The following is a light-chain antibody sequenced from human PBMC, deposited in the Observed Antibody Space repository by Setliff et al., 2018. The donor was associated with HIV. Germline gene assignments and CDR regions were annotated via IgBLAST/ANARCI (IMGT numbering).Light chain of an antibody. CDR2: EVS. V-gene: IGLV2-14*01. CDR3: SSYTSSSTLNYV. CDR1: SSDIGGYNY. J-gene: IGLJ1*01. Sequence: QSALAQPASVSGSPGQSITIPCTGTSSDIGGYNYVSWYQQHPGKAPKLMIYEVSHRPSGVSNRFSGSKSGNTASLTISGLQAEDEADYYCSSYTSSSTLNYVFGTGTKVTVL.